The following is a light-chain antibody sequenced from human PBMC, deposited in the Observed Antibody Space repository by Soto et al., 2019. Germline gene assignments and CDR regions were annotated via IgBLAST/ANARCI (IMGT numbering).Light chain of an antibody. V-gene: IGLV1-40*01. Sequence: QSVLTQPPSVSGAPGQRVTISCTGSSSNIGAGYNVHWYQQLPGTAPKLLIYDNINRPSGVPDRFSGSKSGASASLAITGLQAEDEADYYCQCYDSSLSSWVFGGGTKLTVL. CDR2: DNI. J-gene: IGLJ3*02. CDR1: SSNIGAGYN. CDR3: QCYDSSLSSWV.